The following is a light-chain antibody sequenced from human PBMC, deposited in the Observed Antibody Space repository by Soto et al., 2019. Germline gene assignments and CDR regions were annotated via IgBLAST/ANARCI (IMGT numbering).Light chain of an antibody. CDR3: QQTYKTVHS. CDR2: AAS. CDR1: QNIERY. J-gene: IGKJ2*01. V-gene: IGKV1-39*01. Sequence: DIQMTQSPSSLSASIGDRVTINWGASQNIERYLNWYQHKEGKAPQLLMFAASNLESGVPSRFSGSGSGTDFTLTITSLQTEDFATYYCQQTYKTVHSFGQGTKVDIK.